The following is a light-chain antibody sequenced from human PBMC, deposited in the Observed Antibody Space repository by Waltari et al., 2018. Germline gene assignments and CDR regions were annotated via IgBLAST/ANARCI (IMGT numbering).Light chain of an antibody. CDR3: QQSYTLPYT. J-gene: IGKJ2*01. CDR1: QTIYNS. Sequence: IQMTQSPSPLSASVGDRVPITCRARQTIYNSLNWYQHKPGKAPKLLISDTSTLQSGVPSRFSGRGSGTEFTLTISRLQPEDFGTYYCQQSYTLPYTFGQGTKLDI. V-gene: IGKV1-39*01. CDR2: DTS.